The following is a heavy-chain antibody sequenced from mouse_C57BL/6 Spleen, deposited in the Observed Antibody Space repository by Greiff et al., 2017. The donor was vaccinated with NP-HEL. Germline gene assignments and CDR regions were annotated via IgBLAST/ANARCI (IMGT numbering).Heavy chain of an antibody. CDR1: GYTFTSYW. D-gene: IGHD1-1*01. CDR3: ARRGYGSSYWYFDV. Sequence: QVQLLQPGAVLVPPWSSLPLPCTASGYTFTSYWMHWVPQRPIQGLEWIGNIDPSDSETHYNQKFTDNATLTVNKSSSTAYMQLSSLTSEDSAVYYCARRGYGSSYWYFDVWGTGTTVTVSS. J-gene: IGHJ1*03. V-gene: IGHV1-52*01. CDR2: IDPSDSET.